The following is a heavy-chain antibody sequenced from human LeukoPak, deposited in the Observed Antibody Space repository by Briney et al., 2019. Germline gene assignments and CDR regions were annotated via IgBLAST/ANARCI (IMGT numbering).Heavy chain of an antibody. D-gene: IGHD3-3*01. V-gene: IGHV3-30*18. CDR2: ISYDGSNK. Sequence: PGGSLRLSCAASGFTFSSYGMHWVRQAPGKGLEWVAVISYDGSNKYYADSVKGRFTTSRDNSKNTLYLQMNSLRAEDTAVYYCAKDPDGYDFWSGPSSNYFDYWGQGTLVTVSS. CDR1: GFTFSSYG. CDR3: AKDPDGYDFWSGPSSNYFDY. J-gene: IGHJ4*02.